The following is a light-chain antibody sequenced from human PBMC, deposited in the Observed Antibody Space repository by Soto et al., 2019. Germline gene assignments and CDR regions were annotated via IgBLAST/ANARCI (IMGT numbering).Light chain of an antibody. CDR2: EVS. CDR3: SSYTSSNFYV. J-gene: IGLJ1*01. CDR1: SSDVGGYNY. Sequence: HPASVSWSPGRSIAISYTGTSSDVGGYNYVSWYQQHPGKAPNLMIYEVSNRPSGVSNRSSGSKSGNTASLTISGLQAEEEADYYCSSYTSSNFYVFGTGTKVTAL. V-gene: IGLV2-14*01.